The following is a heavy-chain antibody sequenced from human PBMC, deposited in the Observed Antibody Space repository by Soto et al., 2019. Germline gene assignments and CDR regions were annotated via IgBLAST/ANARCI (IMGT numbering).Heavy chain of an antibody. CDR2: IYYSGST. CDR3: ARAYSSSWYGYYYYGMDV. V-gene: IGHV4-59*01. CDR1: GGSISSYY. Sequence: TLSLTCTVSGGSISSYYWSWIRQPPGKGLEWIGYIYYSGSTNYNPSLKSRVTISVDTSKNQFSLKLSSVTAADTAVYYCARAYSSSWYGYYYYGMDVWGQGTTVTVSS. D-gene: IGHD6-13*01. J-gene: IGHJ6*02.